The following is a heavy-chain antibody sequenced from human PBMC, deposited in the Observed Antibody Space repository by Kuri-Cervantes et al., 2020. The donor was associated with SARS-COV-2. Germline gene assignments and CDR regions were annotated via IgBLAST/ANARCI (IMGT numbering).Heavy chain of an antibody. J-gene: IGHJ4*02. CDR1: GFTFSSYA. Sequence: GESLKISCAASGFTFSSYAMSWVRQAPGKGLEWVSAISGSGGSTYYADSVKGRFTISRDNSKNTLYLQMNSLRAEDTAVYYCARGRGGSGGSSNAELGYWGQGTLVTVSS. CDR3: ARGRGGSGGSSNAELGY. V-gene: IGHV3-23*01. D-gene: IGHD2-15*01. CDR2: ISGSGGST.